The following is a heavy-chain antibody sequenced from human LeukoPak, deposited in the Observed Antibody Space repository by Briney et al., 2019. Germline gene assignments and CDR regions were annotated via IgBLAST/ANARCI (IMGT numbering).Heavy chain of an antibody. D-gene: IGHD1-26*01. CDR2: IKQDGSEK. CDR3: ASQTLGATLDY. CDR1: GFTFSSYW. V-gene: IGHV3-7*01. J-gene: IGHJ4*02. Sequence: PGGSLRLSCAASGFTFSSYWMSWVRQAPGKGLEWVANIKQDGSEKYYVDSVKGRFTISRDNAKNSLYLQMNSLRAEDTAVYYCASQTLGATLDYWGQGTLVTVSS.